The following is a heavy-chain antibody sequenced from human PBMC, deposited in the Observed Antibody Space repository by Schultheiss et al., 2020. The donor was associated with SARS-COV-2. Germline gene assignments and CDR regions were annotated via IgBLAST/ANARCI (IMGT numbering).Heavy chain of an antibody. CDR3: ASPYYDILTGYPGYFDY. CDR1: GFTFSSYS. J-gene: IGHJ4*02. V-gene: IGHV3-21*01. Sequence: GESLKISCAASGFTFSSYSMNWVRQAPGKGLEWVSSISSSSSYIYYADSVKGRFTISRDNAKNSLYLQMNSLRAEDTAVYYCASPYYDILTGYPGYFDYWGQGTLVTVSS. D-gene: IGHD3-9*01. CDR2: ISSSSSYI.